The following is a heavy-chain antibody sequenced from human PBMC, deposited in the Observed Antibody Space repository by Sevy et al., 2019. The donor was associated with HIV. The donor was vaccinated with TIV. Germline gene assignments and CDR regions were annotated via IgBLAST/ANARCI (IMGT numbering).Heavy chain of an antibody. CDR2: IYYSGST. V-gene: IGHV4-59*12. CDR1: GGSISSDY. J-gene: IGHJ4*02. D-gene: IGHD3-22*01. Sequence: SETLSLTCTVSGGSISSDYWSWIRQPPGKELEWIGYIYYSGSTNYNPSLKSRVTISVDTSKNQVSLKLSSVTAADTAVYYCARLTYYYDSGGYYLYYFDYWGQGTLVTVSS. CDR3: ARLTYYYDSGGYYLYYFDY.